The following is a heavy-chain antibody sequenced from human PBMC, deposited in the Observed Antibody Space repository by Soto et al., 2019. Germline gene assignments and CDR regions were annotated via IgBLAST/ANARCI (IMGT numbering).Heavy chain of an antibody. CDR3: AKDARLQEDYFDT. Sequence: EVQLVESGGGLVQPGRSLRLSCVGSGFIFEDFAMHWVRQAPGKGLEWASGISWNSGTIQYADSVKGRFTISRDNAKDSVYLQMNSLRPDDTALYYCAKDARLQEDYFDTWGQGTLVTVSS. D-gene: IGHD4-4*01. CDR2: ISWNSGTI. J-gene: IGHJ4*02. V-gene: IGHV3-9*01. CDR1: GFIFEDFA.